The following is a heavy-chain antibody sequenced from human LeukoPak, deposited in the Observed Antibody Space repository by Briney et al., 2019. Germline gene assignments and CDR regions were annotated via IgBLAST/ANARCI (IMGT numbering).Heavy chain of an antibody. CDR1: GGSISSYY. J-gene: IGHJ6*02. D-gene: IGHD4-23*01. CDR2: IYYSGST. V-gene: IGHV4-59*08. Sequence: SETLSLTCTVSGGSISSYYWSWIRQPPGKGLEWIGYIYYSGSTNYNPSLKSRVTISVDTSKNQFSLKLSSVTAADTAVYYCARHLDYGGNYYYGMDVWGQGTTVTVSS. CDR3: ARHLDYGGNYYYGMDV.